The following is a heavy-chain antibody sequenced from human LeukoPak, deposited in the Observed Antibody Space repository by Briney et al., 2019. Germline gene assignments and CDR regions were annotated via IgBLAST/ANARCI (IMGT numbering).Heavy chain of an antibody. D-gene: IGHD3-16*02. Sequence: SQTLSLTCAISGDSVSSNSAAWNWIRQSPSRGLEWLGRTYYRSKWYNDYVVSVKSRITINPDTSKNQFSLQLNSVTPEDTAVYYCARDRGYDYVWGSYRRTSFDYWGQGTLVTVSS. CDR2: TYYRSKWYN. V-gene: IGHV6-1*01. J-gene: IGHJ4*02. CDR1: GDSVSSNSAA. CDR3: ARDRGYDYVWGSYRRTSFDY.